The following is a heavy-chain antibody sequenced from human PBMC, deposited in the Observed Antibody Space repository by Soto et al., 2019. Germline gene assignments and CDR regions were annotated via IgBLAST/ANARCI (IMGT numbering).Heavy chain of an antibody. Sequence: PGESLKISCKGSGYSFTSYWIGWVRQMPGKGLEWMGIIYPGDSDTRYSPSFQGQVTISPDKSISTAYLQWSSLKASDTAMYYCARAPYDILTGYYPYYYYYYGMDVWGQGTTVTVSS. CDR2: IYPGDSDT. CDR3: ARAPYDILTGYYPYYYYYYGMDV. D-gene: IGHD3-9*01. CDR1: GYSFTSYW. V-gene: IGHV5-51*01. J-gene: IGHJ6*02.